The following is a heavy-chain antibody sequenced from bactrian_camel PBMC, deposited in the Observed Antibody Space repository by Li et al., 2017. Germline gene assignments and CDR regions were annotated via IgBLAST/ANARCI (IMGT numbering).Heavy chain of an antibody. D-gene: IGHD3*01. CDR2: IDSNGST. Sequence: DVQLVESGGGSVQTGGSLTLSCTYTYPSHCMAWFRQAPGKEREGVAVIDSNGSTLYAESVKGRFTISKDNAKNTLYLQMHNLKPEDTGVYFCAAGWGHCDLQADFRAWGQGTQVTVS. V-gene: IGHV3S10*01. CDR3: AAGWGHCDLQADFRA. J-gene: IGHJ6*01. CDR1: TYPSHC.